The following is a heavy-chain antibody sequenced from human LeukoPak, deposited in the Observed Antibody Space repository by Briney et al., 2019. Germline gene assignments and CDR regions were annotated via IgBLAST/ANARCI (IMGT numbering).Heavy chain of an antibody. J-gene: IGHJ4*02. CDR3: ARGLRVGATGVY. Sequence: SETLSLTCAVSGGSISSSNWWSWVRQPPGKGLEWIGEIYHSGSTNYNPSLKSRVTISVDTSKNQFSLKLSSVTAADTAVYYCARGLRVGATGVYWGQGTLVTVSS. V-gene: IGHV4-4*02. CDR2: IYHSGST. D-gene: IGHD1-26*01. CDR1: GGSISSSNW.